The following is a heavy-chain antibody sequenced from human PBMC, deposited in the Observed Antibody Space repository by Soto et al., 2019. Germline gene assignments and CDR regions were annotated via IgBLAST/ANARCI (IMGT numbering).Heavy chain of an antibody. CDR2: ISAYNGNT. D-gene: IGHD2-2*01. J-gene: IGHJ6*02. CDR3: ARDGDIVVVPAATDTPYYYYGMDA. CDR1: GYTFTSYG. Sequence: GASVKVSCKASGYTFTSYGISWVRQAPGQGLEWMGWISAYNGNTNYAQKLQGRVTMTTDTSTSTAYMELRSLRSDDTAVYYCARDGDIVVVPAATDTPYYYYGMDAWGQGTTVTVSS. V-gene: IGHV1-18*04.